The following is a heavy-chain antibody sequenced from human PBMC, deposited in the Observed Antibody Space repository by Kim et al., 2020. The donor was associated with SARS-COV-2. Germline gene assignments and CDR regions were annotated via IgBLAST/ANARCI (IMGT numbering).Heavy chain of an antibody. V-gene: IGHV3-30-3*01. CDR3: ARSRGGNYHDAFHI. D-gene: IGHD1-26*01. CDR1: GFTFSSYA. Sequence: GGSLRLSCAASGFTFSSYAMHWVRQAPGKGLEWVAVISNNGSNKYYADSVKGRFTISRDNSKNTLYLQMNSLRAEDTAVYFCARSRGGNYHDAFHIWGQGTMVTLSS. CDR2: ISNNGSNK. J-gene: IGHJ3*02.